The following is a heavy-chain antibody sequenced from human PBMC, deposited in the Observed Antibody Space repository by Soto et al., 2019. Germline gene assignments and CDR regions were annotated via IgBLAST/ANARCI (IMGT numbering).Heavy chain of an antibody. CDR2: IYWDDDK. CDR3: AHRLTLNTDWNYGRFDY. CDR1: GFSLTTSGVG. D-gene: IGHD1-7*01. Sequence: SGPTLVNPTQTLTLTCTFSGFSLTTSGVGVGWIRQPPGKALEWLALIYWDDDKRYCPSLRSRLTITKDTSRSQVVLTMTNMDPVDTATYFCAHRLTLNTDWNYGRFDYWGQGALVTVSS. V-gene: IGHV2-5*02. J-gene: IGHJ4*02.